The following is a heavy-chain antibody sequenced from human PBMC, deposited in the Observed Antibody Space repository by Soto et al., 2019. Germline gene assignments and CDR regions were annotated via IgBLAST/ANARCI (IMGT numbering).Heavy chain of an antibody. CDR1: GGSISSNNYY. V-gene: IGHV4-39*07. Sequence: SETLSLTCTVSGGSISSNNYYGGWIRQPPGKGLEWIGSIYYSGSTYYNPSLKSRVSISVDTSKNQFSLKLTSVTAADTAVYYCARDKITGLFDYWGQGALVTVSS. CDR3: ARDKITGLFDY. D-gene: IGHD2-8*02. J-gene: IGHJ4*02. CDR2: IYYSGST.